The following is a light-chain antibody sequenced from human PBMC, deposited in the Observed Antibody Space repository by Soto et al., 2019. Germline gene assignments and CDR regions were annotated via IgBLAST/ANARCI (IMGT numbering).Light chain of an antibody. CDR1: QSINTY. V-gene: IGKV1-39*01. CDR3: QQRYSTLLS. J-gene: IGKJ4*01. CDR2: GTS. Sequence: DIQMTQSPSSLSASVGDRVTITCRASQSINTYINWYQQTPGKAPKLLIYGTSTLQSGVPSRFSGSGSGTDFTLTISILQPEDFATYYCQQRYSTLLSFGGGTKVEIK.